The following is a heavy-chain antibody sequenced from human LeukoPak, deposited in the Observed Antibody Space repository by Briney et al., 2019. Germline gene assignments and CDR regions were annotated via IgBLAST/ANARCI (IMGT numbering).Heavy chain of an antibody. J-gene: IGHJ4*02. V-gene: IGHV3-53*01. CDR1: GFTVSSNY. D-gene: IGHD1-26*01. CDR2: IYSGGST. CDR3: ARNRYSGSYPPDY. Sequence: GGSLRLSCAPSGFTVSSNYTSWLRQAPGKGLEWVSVIYSGGSTYYADSVNGRFTISRDNSKNTLYLQMNSLRAEDTAVYYCARNRYSGSYPPDYWGQGTLVTVSS.